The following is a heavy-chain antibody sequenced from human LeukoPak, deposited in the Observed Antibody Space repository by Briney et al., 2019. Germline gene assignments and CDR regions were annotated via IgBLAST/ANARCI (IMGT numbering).Heavy chain of an antibody. D-gene: IGHD6-13*01. CDR1: GYSFISYW. CDR3: ARLYSSSWFVYFQH. Sequence: GESLXISCKVSGYSFISYWIGWVRPMPGKGLEWMGIIYPGDSDTRYSPSSQGQVTISVDKSIGTAYLQWSSLKASDTAMYYCARLYSSSWFVYFQHWGQGTLVTVSS. V-gene: IGHV5-51*01. J-gene: IGHJ1*01. CDR2: IYPGDSDT.